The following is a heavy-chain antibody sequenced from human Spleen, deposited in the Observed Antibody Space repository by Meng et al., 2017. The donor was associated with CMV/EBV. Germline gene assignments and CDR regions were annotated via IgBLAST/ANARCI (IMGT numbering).Heavy chain of an antibody. V-gene: IGHV3-13*01. CDR1: GFTFSDHS. D-gene: IGHD1-1*01. J-gene: IGHJ6*02. CDR2: IGTLADT. Sequence: ETLSLTCAASGFTFSDHSMSWVRQAAGERLEWVSAIGTLADTFYPGSVKGRFTISRENAKNSLYLQMNSLTAGDTAVYYCARAPKSTGTSLQDYYGMDVWGQGTTVTVSS. CDR3: ARAPKSTGTSLQDYYGMDV.